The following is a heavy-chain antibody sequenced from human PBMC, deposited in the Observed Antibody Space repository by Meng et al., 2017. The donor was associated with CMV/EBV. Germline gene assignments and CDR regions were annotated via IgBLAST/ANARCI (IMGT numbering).Heavy chain of an antibody. Sequence: SETLSPTCTVPGGSISSSSYYWGWIRQPPGKGLEWIGSIYYSGGTYYNPSLKSRVTISVDTSKNQFSLKLSSVIAADTAVYYCARGWGVLRFLEWVEESGWFDPWGQGTLVTAPQ. V-gene: IGHV4-39*07. CDR3: ARGWGVLRFLEWVEESGWFDP. J-gene: IGHJ5*02. CDR2: IYYSGGT. D-gene: IGHD3-3*01. CDR1: GGSISSSSYY.